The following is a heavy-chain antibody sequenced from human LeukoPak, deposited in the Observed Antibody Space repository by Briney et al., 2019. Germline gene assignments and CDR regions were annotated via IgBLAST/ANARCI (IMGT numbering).Heavy chain of an antibody. CDR2: ISSSSNNI. D-gene: IGHD2/OR15-2a*01. J-gene: IGHJ4*02. V-gene: IGHV3-21*01. CDR1: GLTFNHYS. Sequence: PGRSLRLFCAASGLTFNHYSMIWVSQAPGKAREYVSSISSSSNNIYYAYSVNGRFTISRDNAKDSLYLQMSSLRADDTALYYCAGDQYEGICPDYWGQGALVTVSS. CDR3: AGDQYEGICPDY.